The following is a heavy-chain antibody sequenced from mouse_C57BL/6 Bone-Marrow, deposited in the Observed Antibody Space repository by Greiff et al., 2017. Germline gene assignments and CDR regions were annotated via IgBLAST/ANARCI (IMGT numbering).Heavy chain of an antibody. J-gene: IGHJ2*01. CDR3: VRSKVITTVGGYFDY. CDR1: GYTFTSYW. V-gene: IGHV1-52*01. Sequence: QVQLQQPGAELVRPGSSVKLSCKASGYTFTSYWMHWVKQRPIQGLEWIGNIDPSDSETHYNQKFKDKATLTVDKSSSTAYMQLSSLTSEDSAVYYCVRSKVITTVGGYFDYWGQGTTLTVSS. CDR2: IDPSDSET. D-gene: IGHD1-1*01.